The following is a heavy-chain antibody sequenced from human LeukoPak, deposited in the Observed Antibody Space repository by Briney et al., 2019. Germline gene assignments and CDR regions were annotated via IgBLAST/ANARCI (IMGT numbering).Heavy chain of an antibody. J-gene: IGHJ4*02. Sequence: GRSLRLSCAASGFTFRTYGMHRVRQAPGKGLEWVAVISYDGSNKYYADSVKGRFTISRDNSKNTLYLQMNSLRAEDTAVYYCAKPDTETDIVVVVAAPPPFDYWGQGTLVTVSS. V-gene: IGHV3-30*18. CDR1: GFTFRTYG. D-gene: IGHD2-15*01. CDR2: ISYDGSNK. CDR3: AKPDTETDIVVVVAAPPPFDY.